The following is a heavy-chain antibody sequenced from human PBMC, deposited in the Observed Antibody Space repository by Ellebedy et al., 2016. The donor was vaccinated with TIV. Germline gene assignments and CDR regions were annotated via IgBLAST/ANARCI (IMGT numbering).Heavy chain of an antibody. J-gene: IGHJ4*02. CDR3: AKDLGYSTSWYSPFDS. CDR1: GFTVSSTY. V-gene: IGHV3-53*01. CDR2: IYSGGST. Sequence: GESLKISCAASGFTVSSTYVSWVRPAPGQGLEWDSVIYSGGSTYYADSVKGRFTISRDNSKHTLYLQMNSPRDEDTAVYYCAKDLGYSTSWYSPFDSWGQGTLVSVSS. D-gene: IGHD6-13*01.